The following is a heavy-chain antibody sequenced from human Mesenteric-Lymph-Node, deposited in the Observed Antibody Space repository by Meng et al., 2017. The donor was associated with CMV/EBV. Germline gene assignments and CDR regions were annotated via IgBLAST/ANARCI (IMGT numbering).Heavy chain of an antibody. D-gene: IGHD2-21*01. CDR3: ARDARYCGGDCYSNLDY. V-gene: IGHV1-18*01. Sequence: ASVKVSCKASGYTFSNYGITWVRQAPGQGLEWMGWISTYNGNTNYAQRLQGRVTMTTDTSTSTAYMSLRRLRSDDTAVYFCARDARYCGGDCYSNLDYWGQGTLVTVSS. CDR2: ISTYNGNT. CDR1: GYTFSNYG. J-gene: IGHJ4*02.